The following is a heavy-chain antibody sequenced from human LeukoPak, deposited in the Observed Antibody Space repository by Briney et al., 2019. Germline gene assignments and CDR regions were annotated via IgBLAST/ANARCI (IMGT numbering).Heavy chain of an antibody. J-gene: IGHJ3*02. Sequence: SETLSLTCTVSGGSVSSNYWGWIRQPPGKGLEWIGSMSYSGSTFYNPSLKSRVTISVDTSKNQFSLKLSSVTAADTAVYYCARRGYCSGGSCLTMNAFDIWGQGTMVTVSS. D-gene: IGHD2-15*01. CDR2: MSYSGST. CDR1: GGSVSSNY. CDR3: ARRGYCSGGSCLTMNAFDI. V-gene: IGHV4-39*07.